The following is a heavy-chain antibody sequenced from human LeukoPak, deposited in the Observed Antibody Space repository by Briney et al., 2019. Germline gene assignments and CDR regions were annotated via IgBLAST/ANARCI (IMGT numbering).Heavy chain of an antibody. D-gene: IGHD5-24*01. Sequence: GASVKVSYKASGGTFSTHGINWVRQAPGQGLEWVGKIIPISGIATYAQKFQDRVMITADESTSTAYMELSSLRSEDTAVYYCARVDRDDYNYGFDYWGQGTLVTVSS. CDR2: IIPISGIA. CDR1: GGTFSTHG. J-gene: IGHJ4*02. CDR3: ARVDRDDYNYGFDY. V-gene: IGHV1-69*13.